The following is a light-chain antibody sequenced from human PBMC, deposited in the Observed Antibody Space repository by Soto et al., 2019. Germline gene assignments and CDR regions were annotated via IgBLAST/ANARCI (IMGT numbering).Light chain of an antibody. CDR1: QSVGSN. CDR2: GAS. Sequence: EVVMTQSPATLSVSPGERATLSCRASQSVGSNLAWYQHKPGQAPRLLIYGASTRATGIPARFSGSGSGTEFILTINSLQSEDFAVYYCQQNNIWPPYTFGQGTKLEIK. J-gene: IGKJ2*01. V-gene: IGKV3-15*01. CDR3: QQNNIWPPYT.